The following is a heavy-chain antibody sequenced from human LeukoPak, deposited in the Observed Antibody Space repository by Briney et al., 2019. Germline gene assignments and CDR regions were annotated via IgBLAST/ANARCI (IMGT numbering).Heavy chain of an antibody. Sequence: GESLRLSCAASGFTFSSYEINWARQAPGKGLEWVSYISSSGSNIYYADSVKGRFTISRDNVKSSVYLQMNSLRAEDTAVYYCARDGSSGYYFDYWGQGTPVTVSS. CDR1: GFTFSSYE. V-gene: IGHV3-48*03. J-gene: IGHJ4*02. D-gene: IGHD3-22*01. CDR2: ISSSGSNI. CDR3: ARDGSSGYYFDY.